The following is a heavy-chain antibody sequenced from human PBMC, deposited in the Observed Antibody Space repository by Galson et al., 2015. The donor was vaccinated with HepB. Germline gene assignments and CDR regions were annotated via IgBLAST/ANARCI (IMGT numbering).Heavy chain of an antibody. CDR1: GFTFSTHY. Sequence: SLRLSCAASGFTFSTHYMDWVRQAPGKGLEWVGRARDKGHSYTTEYAASVKGRFTISRDDSKNPVYLQMNNLETEDTAIYYCVAGVAGLLHFWGQGTLVTVSS. CDR3: VAGVAGLLHF. D-gene: IGHD6-19*01. V-gene: IGHV3-72*01. J-gene: IGHJ4*02. CDR2: ARDKGHSYTT.